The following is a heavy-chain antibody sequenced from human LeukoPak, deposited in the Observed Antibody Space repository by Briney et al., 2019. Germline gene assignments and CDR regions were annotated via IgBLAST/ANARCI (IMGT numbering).Heavy chain of an antibody. CDR1: GGSFSGYY. Sequence: PSETLSLTCAVYGGSFSGYYWSWIRQPPGKGLEWIGEINHSGSTNYNPSLKSRVTISVDTSKNQFSLKLSSVTAADTAVYYCARIYYYGSGSYYPPEYYFDYWGQGTLVTVSS. D-gene: IGHD3-10*01. CDR2: INHSGST. V-gene: IGHV4-34*01. J-gene: IGHJ4*02. CDR3: ARIYYYGSGSYYPPEYYFDY.